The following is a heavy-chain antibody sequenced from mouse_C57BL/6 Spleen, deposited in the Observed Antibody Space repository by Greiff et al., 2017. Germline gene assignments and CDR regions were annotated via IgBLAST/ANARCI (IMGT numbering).Heavy chain of an antibody. CDR1: GFTFSSYG. Sequence: EVQGVESGGDLVKPGGSLKLSCAASGFTFSSYGMSWVRQTPDKRLEWVATISSGGSYTYYPDSVKGRFTISRDNAKNTLYLQMSSLKSEDTAMYYCARLGTSWYFDVWGTGTTVTVSS. D-gene: IGHD3-3*01. V-gene: IGHV5-6*01. CDR2: ISSGGSYT. CDR3: ARLGTSWYFDV. J-gene: IGHJ1*03.